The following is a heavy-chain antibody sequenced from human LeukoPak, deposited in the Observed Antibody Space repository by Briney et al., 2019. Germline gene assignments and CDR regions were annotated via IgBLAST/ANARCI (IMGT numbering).Heavy chain of an antibody. J-gene: IGHJ4*02. Sequence: ASVKVSXKASGGTFRSYAISWVRQAPGQGLEWMGGIIPIFGTANYAQKFQGRVTITADESTSTAYMELSSLRSEDTAVYYCARGEIFGVVIIPNYFDYWGQGTLVTVSS. V-gene: IGHV1-69*13. CDR2: IIPIFGTA. CDR1: GGTFRSYA. D-gene: IGHD3-3*01. CDR3: ARGEIFGVVIIPNYFDY.